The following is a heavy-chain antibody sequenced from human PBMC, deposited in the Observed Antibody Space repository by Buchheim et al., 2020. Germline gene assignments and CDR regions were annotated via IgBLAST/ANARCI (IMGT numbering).Heavy chain of an antibody. D-gene: IGHD3-3*01. Sequence: EVQLVESGGGLVQPGGSLRLSCAASGFIFSSYWMSWVRQAPGKGLEWVANIKEDGREKYYVASVKGRFTISRDNAKNSLYLQMNSLRAEDTAVYYCARVISDTYYDFWSGDAFYYYYMDVWGRGTT. J-gene: IGHJ6*03. V-gene: IGHV3-7*01. CDR1: GFIFSSYW. CDR3: ARVISDTYYDFWSGDAFYYYYMDV. CDR2: IKEDGREK.